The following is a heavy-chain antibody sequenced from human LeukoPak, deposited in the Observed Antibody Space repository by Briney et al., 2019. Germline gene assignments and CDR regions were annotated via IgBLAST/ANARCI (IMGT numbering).Heavy chain of an antibody. CDR3: ARNVGKWYAFDI. V-gene: IGHV1-69*13. D-gene: IGHD3-10*01. Sequence: GASVKVSCKASGGTFSSYTISWVRQAPGQGLEWMGGIIPIFGTANYAQKFQGRVTITADESTSTAYMELSSLRSEDTAVYYCARNVGKWYAFDIWGQGTMVTVSS. J-gene: IGHJ3*02. CDR1: GGTFSSYT. CDR2: IIPIFGTA.